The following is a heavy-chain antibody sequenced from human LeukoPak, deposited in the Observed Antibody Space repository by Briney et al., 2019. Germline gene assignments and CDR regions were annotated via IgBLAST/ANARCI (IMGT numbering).Heavy chain of an antibody. Sequence: KPSETLSLTCTASGGSISSSSYYWGWIRQPPGKGLEWIGSIYYSGSTYYNPSLKSRVTISVDTSKNQFSLKLISVTAADTAVYYCATLPWYSSGGTVVDYCSQGTLVTVSS. V-gene: IGHV4-39*01. CDR3: ATLPWYSSGGTVVDY. CDR2: IYYSGST. CDR1: GGSISSSSYY. J-gene: IGHJ4*02. D-gene: IGHD6-19*01.